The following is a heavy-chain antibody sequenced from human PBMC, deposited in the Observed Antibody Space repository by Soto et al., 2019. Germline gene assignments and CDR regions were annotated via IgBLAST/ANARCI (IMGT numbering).Heavy chain of an antibody. J-gene: IGHJ6*02. CDR2: IGAYNGHT. D-gene: IGHD3-22*01. Sequence: SLKVSCKASGYTFTNSGISWVRQAPGQGLEWMGWIGAYNGHTKYAQKLQGRVTMTTDTSTSTAYMELRSLKSDDTAVYYCAREDYYDSSGYLPVRYYFGMDVWGQGTTVTVSS. V-gene: IGHV1-18*01. CDR3: AREDYYDSSGYLPVRYYFGMDV. CDR1: GYTFTNSG.